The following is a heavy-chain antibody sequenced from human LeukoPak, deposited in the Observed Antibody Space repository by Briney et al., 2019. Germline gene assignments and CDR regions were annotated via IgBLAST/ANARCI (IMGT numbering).Heavy chain of an antibody. CDR3: AKDPTDTAMVSLNY. CDR2: ISYDGSNK. CDR1: GFTFSNYG. V-gene: IGHV3-30*18. Sequence: GGSLRLSCAASGFTFSNYGMHWVRQAPGKGLEWVAVISYDGSNKYYADSVKGRFTISRDNSKNTLYLQMNSLRAEDTAVYYCAKDPTDTAMVSLNYWGQGTLVTVSS. D-gene: IGHD5-18*01. J-gene: IGHJ4*02.